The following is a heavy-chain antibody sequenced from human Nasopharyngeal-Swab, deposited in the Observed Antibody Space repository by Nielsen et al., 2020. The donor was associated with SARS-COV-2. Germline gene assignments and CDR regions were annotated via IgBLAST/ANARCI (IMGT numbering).Heavy chain of an antibody. CDR2: IKSKTDGGTT. D-gene: IGHD3-10*01. CDR1: GGSISSYY. V-gene: IGHV3-15*01. Sequence: ETLSLTCTVSGGSISSYYWSWIRQPPGKGLEWVGRIKSKTDGGTTDYAAPVKGRFTISRDDSKNTLYLQMNSLKTEDTAVYYCTTYSLLWLNGMDVWGQGTTVTVSS. J-gene: IGHJ6*02. CDR3: TTYSLLWLNGMDV.